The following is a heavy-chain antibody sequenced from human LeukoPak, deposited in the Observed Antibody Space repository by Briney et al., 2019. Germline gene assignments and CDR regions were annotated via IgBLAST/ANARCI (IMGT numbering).Heavy chain of an antibody. J-gene: IGHJ4*02. CDR1: GYTFRNYG. Sequence: EASVKVSCKSSGYTFRNYGISWVRQAPGQGLEWMGWISAYNGDTNYAQNLQGRVTMTTDTSTSTAYMELRSLRSDDTAVYYCARDTTNTSGYYVHFDYWGQGTLVTVSS. D-gene: IGHD5-12*01. CDR3: ARDTTNTSGYYVHFDY. CDR2: ISAYNGDT. V-gene: IGHV1-18*01.